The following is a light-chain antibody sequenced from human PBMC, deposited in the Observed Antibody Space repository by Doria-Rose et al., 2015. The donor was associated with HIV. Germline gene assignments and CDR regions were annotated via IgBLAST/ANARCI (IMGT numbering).Light chain of an antibody. J-gene: IGKJ1*01. CDR2: DGS. CDR1: QRFSSNY. V-gene: IGKV3-20*01. CDR3: HQYGTSWT. Sequence: EIVMTQSPGTLSLSPEERATLSCRARQRFSSNYLAWYQQKPGQAPSLLIYDGSTRATGIPDTFSASASGTDFTLTINRLEPEDFALYYCHQYGTSWTFGQGTKVEI.